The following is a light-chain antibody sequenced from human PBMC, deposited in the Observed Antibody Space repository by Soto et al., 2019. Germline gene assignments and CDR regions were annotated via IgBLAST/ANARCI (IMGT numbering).Light chain of an antibody. CDR2: WAS. Sequence: IVMTQSPDSLAVSLGERATINCKSSQSVLYSSNNRNYIAWYQQKPGQPPKLLIYWASTRESGVPDRFSGSGSGTDFTLTISSLQAEDVAVYYCQQYYCTPPDYTFGQGTKLEI. CDR3: QQYYCTPPDYT. CDR1: QSVLYSSNNRNY. J-gene: IGKJ2*01. V-gene: IGKV4-1*01.